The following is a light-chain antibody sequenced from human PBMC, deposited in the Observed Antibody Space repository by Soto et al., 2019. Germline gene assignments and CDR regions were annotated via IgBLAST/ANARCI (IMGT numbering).Light chain of an antibody. J-gene: IGLJ1*01. CDR1: SSDVGAYNL. V-gene: IGLV2-14*03. Sequence: QSVLTQPASVSGSPGQSITISCTGTSSDVGAYNLVSWHQQHPGKAPKLMIYNVYGRPSGISYRFSGSKSGNTASLTISGLQGEDEADYYCSAYTVSRAYVFGTGTKVTVL. CDR3: SAYTVSRAYV. CDR2: NVY.